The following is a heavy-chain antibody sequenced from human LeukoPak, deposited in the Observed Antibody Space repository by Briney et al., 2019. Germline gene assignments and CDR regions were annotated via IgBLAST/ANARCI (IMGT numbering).Heavy chain of an antibody. V-gene: IGHV3-53*01. CDR3: AREGGYSYGLYYFDY. D-gene: IGHD5-18*01. J-gene: IGHJ4*02. CDR2: IYSGGST. Sequence: PGGSLRLSCAASGFTVSSNYMSWVRQAPGKGLEWVSVIYSGGSTYYADSVKGRFTISRDNYKNTLYLQMNSLRAEDTAVYYCAREGGYSYGLYYFDYWGQGTLVTVSS. CDR1: GFTVSSNY.